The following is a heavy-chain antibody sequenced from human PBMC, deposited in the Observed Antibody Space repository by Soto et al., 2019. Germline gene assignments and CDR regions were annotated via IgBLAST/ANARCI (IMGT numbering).Heavy chain of an antibody. CDR3: ARRGSGSYYDY. V-gene: IGHV3-23*01. J-gene: IGHJ4*02. CDR2: ISGSGGST. Sequence: EVQLLESGGGLVQPGGSLRLSCAASGVTFSSYAMRWVRQAPVKGLEWVSAISGSGGSTYYADSVKGRFTISRDNSKNTLYLQMNSLRAEDTAVYYCARRGSGSYYDYSGQGTLVTVSS. CDR1: GVTFSSYA. D-gene: IGHD1-26*01.